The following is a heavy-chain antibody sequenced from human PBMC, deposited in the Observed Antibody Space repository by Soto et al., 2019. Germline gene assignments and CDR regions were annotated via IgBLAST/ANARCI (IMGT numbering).Heavy chain of an antibody. D-gene: IGHD2-8*01. Sequence: QVPLVESGGGVVQPGRSVRLSCAASGFTFSDYVIHWVRQAPGRGLEWVALIWHDGSKKYYGDSVQGRFTISRDNSKNTLYLQMDNLRGEDTATYYCARSFADSGGYCADGVCYILDFWGQGTLVTVSS. CDR1: GFTFSDYV. CDR2: IWHDGSKK. CDR3: ARSFADSGGYCADGVCYILDF. V-gene: IGHV3-33*01. J-gene: IGHJ4*02.